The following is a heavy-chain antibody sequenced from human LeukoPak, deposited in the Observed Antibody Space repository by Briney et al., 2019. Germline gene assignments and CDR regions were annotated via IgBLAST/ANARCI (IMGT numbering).Heavy chain of an antibody. D-gene: IGHD2-2*01. V-gene: IGHV4-4*07. CDR1: GGSISSYY. CDR2: IYTSGST. J-gene: IGHJ4*02. CDR3: ARCAYCSGTSCCLGAFDY. Sequence: PSETLSLTCTVSGGSISSYYWSWIRQPAGKGLEWIGRIYTSGSTNYNPSLKSRVTMSVDASKNQFSLKLSSVTAADTAVYYCARCAYCSGTSCCLGAFDYWDQGTLVTVSS.